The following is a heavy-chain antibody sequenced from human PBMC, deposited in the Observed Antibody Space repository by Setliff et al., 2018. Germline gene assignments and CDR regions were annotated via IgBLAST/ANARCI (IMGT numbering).Heavy chain of an antibody. J-gene: IGHJ4*02. CDR1: GGSISSSS. CDR2: ISYDDTKK. V-gene: IGHV3-30*18. CDR3: AKGKQLAPVGPFDY. Sequence: LSLTCTVSGGSISSSSYYWGWIRQAPGKGLEWVALISYDDTKKYFADSVKGRFTISRDNSKNALYLQMNSLRAEDTAVYYCAKGKQLAPVGPFDYWGQGTLVTVSS. D-gene: IGHD6-6*01.